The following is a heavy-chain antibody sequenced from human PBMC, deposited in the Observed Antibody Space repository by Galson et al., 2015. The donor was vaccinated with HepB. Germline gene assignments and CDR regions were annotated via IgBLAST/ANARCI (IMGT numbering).Heavy chain of an antibody. D-gene: IGHD6-6*01. CDR3: ARRQLAPVWSFDY. Sequence: SETLSLTCTVSGGSISSSSYYWGWIRQPPGKGLEWIGSIYYSGKTYYNPSLKSRVTMSVDTSKNQFSLNLNYVTAADTAVYSWARRQLAPVWSFDYWGRGSLVTVSS. CDR2: IYYSGKT. J-gene: IGHJ4*02. V-gene: IGHV4-39*01. CDR1: GGSISSSSYY.